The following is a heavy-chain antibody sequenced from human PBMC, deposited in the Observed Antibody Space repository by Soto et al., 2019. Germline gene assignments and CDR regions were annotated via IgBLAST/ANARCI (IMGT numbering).Heavy chain of an antibody. V-gene: IGHV3-23*01. CDR2: ISDSGDRT. J-gene: IGHJ3*01. D-gene: IGHD3-16*02. CDR1: GFTLSMSA. CDR3: AKDRGIIVKAGDAFDV. Sequence: XESLSLSCASSGFTLSMSAVNWVRQAPGKGLEWVSYISDSGDRTYYADSVKGRFTISRDRSKNTVSLQMDSLRAEDTAVYYCAKDRGIIVKAGDAFDVWGQGTKVTVSS.